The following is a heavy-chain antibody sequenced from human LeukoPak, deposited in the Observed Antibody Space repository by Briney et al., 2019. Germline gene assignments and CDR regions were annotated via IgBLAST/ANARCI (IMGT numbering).Heavy chain of an antibody. Sequence: GSLRLSCAASGFIFSSYGMHWVRQASGKGLQWVALISHDGSNKYYADSVRGRFTISRDNSKNTLYLQMNSLRAEDTAVYYCASLSGYPPSSFDYWGQGTLVTVSS. CDR2: ISHDGSNK. J-gene: IGHJ4*02. CDR3: ASLSGYPPSSFDY. V-gene: IGHV3-30*03. CDR1: GFIFSSYG. D-gene: IGHD3-22*01.